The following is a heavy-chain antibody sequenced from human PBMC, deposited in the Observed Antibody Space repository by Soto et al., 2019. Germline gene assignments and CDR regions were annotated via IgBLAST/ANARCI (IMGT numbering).Heavy chain of an antibody. D-gene: IGHD1-26*01. CDR3: AKDPGRELLLGDY. J-gene: IGHJ4*02. V-gene: IGHV3-23*01. CDR2: ISGSGGST. CDR1: GFTFSSYP. Sequence: EVQLLESGGGLVQPGGSLRLSCAASGFTFSSYPMSWVRQAPGKGLEWVSAISGSGGSTYYADSVKGRFTISRDNSKNTLYLQMNSLRAEDTAVYYCAKDPGRELLLGDYWGQGTLVTVSS.